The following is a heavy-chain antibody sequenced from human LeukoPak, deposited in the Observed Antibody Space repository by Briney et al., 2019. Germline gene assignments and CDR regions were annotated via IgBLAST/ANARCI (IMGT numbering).Heavy chain of an antibody. Sequence: SETLSLTCAVYGGSFSGYYWSWIRQPPGKGLEWIGEINHSGSTNYNPSLKSRVTISVDTSKNQFSLKLSSVTAADTAVYYCARHRDPRGELSFRDYWGQGTLVTVSS. CDR3: ARHRDPRGELSFRDY. V-gene: IGHV4-34*01. J-gene: IGHJ4*02. D-gene: IGHD3-16*02. CDR1: GGSFSGYY. CDR2: INHSGST.